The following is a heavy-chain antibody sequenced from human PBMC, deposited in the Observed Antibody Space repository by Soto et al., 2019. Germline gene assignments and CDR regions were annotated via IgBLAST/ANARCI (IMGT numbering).Heavy chain of an antibody. D-gene: IGHD3-16*01. CDR3: ARVTFLQMGMAGAFDI. J-gene: IGHJ3*02. Sequence: ASVKVSCKASGYTFTSYYMHWVRQAPGQGLEWMGIINPSGGSTSYAQKFQGRATMTRDTSTSTVYMELSSLRSEGTAVYYCARVTFLQMGMAGAFDIWGQGTMVTVSS. V-gene: IGHV1-46*03. CDR1: GYTFTSYY. CDR2: INPSGGST.